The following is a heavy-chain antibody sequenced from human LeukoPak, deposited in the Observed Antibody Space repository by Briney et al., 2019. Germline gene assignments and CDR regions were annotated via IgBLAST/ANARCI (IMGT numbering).Heavy chain of an antibody. CDR1: GFTFSSYS. CDR2: ISSSSSYI. D-gene: IGHD3-9*01. Sequence: GGSLRLSCAASGFTFSSYSMNWVRQAPGKGLEWVSSISSSSSYIYYADSVKGRFTISRDNAKNSLYLQMNSLRAEDTAVYYCARGVLRYFDWFSSDAFDIWGQGTMVTVSS. CDR3: ARGVLRYFDWFSSDAFDI. V-gene: IGHV3-21*01. J-gene: IGHJ3*02.